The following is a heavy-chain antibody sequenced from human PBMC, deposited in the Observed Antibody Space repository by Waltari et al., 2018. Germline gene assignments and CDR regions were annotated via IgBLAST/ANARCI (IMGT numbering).Heavy chain of an antibody. J-gene: IGHJ4*02. D-gene: IGHD5-18*01. CDR2: INYKGDDK. V-gene: IGHV3-64*01. CDR1: GFAFSDYA. CDR3: ARRSARHVDTALDSFDF. Sequence: DVHLVESGGGLVQPGGSLRLSCTASGFAFSDYAMTWVRQAPGGRLWYVSGINYKGDDKYFANSVKGRFSISRDNSKTTVWLQMDSLRVDDTGVYFCARRSARHVDTALDSFDFWGQGTLVSVSS.